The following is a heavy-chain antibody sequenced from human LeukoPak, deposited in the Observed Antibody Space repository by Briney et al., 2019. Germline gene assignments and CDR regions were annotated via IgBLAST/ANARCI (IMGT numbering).Heavy chain of an antibody. V-gene: IGHV4-59*08. CDR1: GGSISSYY. J-gene: IGHJ3*02. CDR3: ASTYNFWSGYSSQNTDAFDI. Sequence: SETLSLTCTVSGGSISSYYWSWIRQPPGKGLEWIGYIYYSGSTNYNPSLKSRVTISVDTSKNQFSLKLSSVTAADTAVYYCASTYNFWSGYSSQNTDAFDISGQGTMVTVS. CDR2: IYYSGST. D-gene: IGHD3-3*01.